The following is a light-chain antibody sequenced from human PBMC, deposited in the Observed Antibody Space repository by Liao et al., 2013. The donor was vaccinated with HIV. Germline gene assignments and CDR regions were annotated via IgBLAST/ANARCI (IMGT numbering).Light chain of an antibody. J-gene: IGLJ2*01. V-gene: IGLV3-21*01. CDR2: YET. Sequence: SYVLTQSPSVSVAPGQTATITCGGNNIGVKNVHWLQQKPGQAPLVVIFYETDRPAGIPERFSGSNSGNTATLTISRVEAGDEADYYCQVWDSSGDHPRLFGGGTKLTVL. CDR3: QVWDSSGDHPRL. CDR1: NIGVKN.